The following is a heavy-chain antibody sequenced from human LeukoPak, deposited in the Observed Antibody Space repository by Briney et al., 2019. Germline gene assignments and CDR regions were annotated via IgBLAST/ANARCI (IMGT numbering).Heavy chain of an antibody. J-gene: IGHJ4*02. V-gene: IGHV3-21*01. Sequence: PGGSLRLSCAASGFTFSSYSMNWVRQAPGKGLEWVSSISSSSYIYYADSVKGRFTISRDNAKNSLYLQMNSLRAEDTAVYYCARDLDERIAVAGTYFDYWGQGTLVTVSS. D-gene: IGHD6-19*01. CDR1: GFTFSSYS. CDR2: ISSSSYI. CDR3: ARDLDERIAVAGTYFDY.